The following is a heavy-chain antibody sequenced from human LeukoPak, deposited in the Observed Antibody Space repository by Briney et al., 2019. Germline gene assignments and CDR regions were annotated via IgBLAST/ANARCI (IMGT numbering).Heavy chain of an antibody. V-gene: IGHV4-59*01. CDR1: GGSISSYY. D-gene: IGHD1-1*01. Sequence: SETLSLTCTVSGGSISSYYWNWIRQPPGKGLEWIGYIYYSGSINYNPSLKSRVTISVDTSKNQFSLKLSSVTAADTAVYYCAREGTAGTNLNWFDPWGQGTLVTVSS. CDR3: AREGTAGTNLNWFDP. CDR2: IYYSGSI. J-gene: IGHJ5*02.